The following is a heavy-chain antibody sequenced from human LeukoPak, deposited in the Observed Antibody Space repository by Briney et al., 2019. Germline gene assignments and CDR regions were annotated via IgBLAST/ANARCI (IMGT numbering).Heavy chain of an antibody. J-gene: IGHJ4*02. CDR2: ISGNNGNT. Sequence: RASVKVSCKASGYTFSTHGISWVRQAPGQGLEWMGWISGNNGNTHYAQKIQGRVTMTTDTSTSTAYMELRSLGSDDTAVYYCARLYDFRSGYYPHFDYWGQGTLVTVSS. CDR1: GYTFSTHG. V-gene: IGHV1-18*01. CDR3: ARLYDFRSGYYPHFDY. D-gene: IGHD3-3*01.